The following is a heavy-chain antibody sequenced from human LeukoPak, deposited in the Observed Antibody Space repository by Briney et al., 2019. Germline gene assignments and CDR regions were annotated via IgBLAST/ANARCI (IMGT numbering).Heavy chain of an antibody. J-gene: IGHJ6*03. Sequence: GASVKVSCKASGYTFTSYYMHWVRQAPGQGLEWMGIINPSGGSTSYAQKFQDRVTMTRDTSTSTVYMELSSLRSEDTAVYYCARDGYSYGQGRYYYYYYMDVWGKGTTVTVSS. CDR3: ARDGYSYGQGRYYYYYYMDV. V-gene: IGHV1-46*01. CDR2: INPSGGST. CDR1: GYTFTSYY. D-gene: IGHD5-18*01.